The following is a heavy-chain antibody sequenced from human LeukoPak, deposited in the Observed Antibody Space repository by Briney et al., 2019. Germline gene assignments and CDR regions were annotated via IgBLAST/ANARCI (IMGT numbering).Heavy chain of an antibody. CDR2: INPNSGGT. D-gene: IGHD3-3*01. J-gene: IGHJ2*01. Sequence: ASVKVSCEASGYTFTDYSMHWVRQAPGQGLEWMGWINPNSGGTNYTQKFQGRVTMTRDTSISTAYMELISLRSDDTAVYYCASGMEGWYFDLWGRGTLVTVSS. V-gene: IGHV1-2*02. CDR1: GYTFTDYS. CDR3: ASGMEGWYFDL.